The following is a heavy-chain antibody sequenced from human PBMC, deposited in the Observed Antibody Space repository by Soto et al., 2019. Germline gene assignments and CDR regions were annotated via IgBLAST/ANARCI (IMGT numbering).Heavy chain of an antibody. D-gene: IGHD3-10*01. CDR3: ARVTMLRGEVSNYYYGMDV. Sequence: QVTLKESGPVMVKATETLALTCTVSGFSLSNARMAVSWIRQPPGKALEWLAHIFSTDEKSYNTSLKTRLTISKDTSRSQVVLTRTNVDPVDTATYYGARVTMLRGEVSNYYYGMDVWGQGTTVTVSS. CDR2: IFSTDEK. CDR1: GFSLSNARMA. V-gene: IGHV2-26*01. J-gene: IGHJ6*02.